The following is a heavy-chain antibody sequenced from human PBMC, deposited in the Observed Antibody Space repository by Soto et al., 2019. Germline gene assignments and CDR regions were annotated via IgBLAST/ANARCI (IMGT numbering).Heavy chain of an antibody. CDR3: ARRYGYSFDY. CDR2: IYYSGST. D-gene: IGHD1-1*01. Sequence: SETLSLTCAVYGGSFSGYYWSWIRQPPGKGLEWIGYIYYSGSTNYNPSLKSRVTISVDTSKNQFSLKLSSVTAADTAVYYCARRYGYSFDYWGQGTLVTVSS. CDR1: GGSFSGYY. V-gene: IGHV4-59*08. J-gene: IGHJ4*02.